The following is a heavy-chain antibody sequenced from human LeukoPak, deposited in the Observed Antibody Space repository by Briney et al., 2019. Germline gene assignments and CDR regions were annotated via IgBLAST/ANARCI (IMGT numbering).Heavy chain of an antibody. CDR2: IYTSGST. Sequence: PSETLSLTCTVSGGSISSYCWSWIRQPAGKGLEWIRRIYTSGSTNYNPSLKSRVTMSVDTSKNQLSLKLSSVTAADTAVYYCARTFSYGASWYFDLWGRGTLVTVSS. D-gene: IGHD4-17*01. V-gene: IGHV4-4*07. CDR3: ARTFSYGASWYFDL. CDR1: GGSISSYC. J-gene: IGHJ2*01.